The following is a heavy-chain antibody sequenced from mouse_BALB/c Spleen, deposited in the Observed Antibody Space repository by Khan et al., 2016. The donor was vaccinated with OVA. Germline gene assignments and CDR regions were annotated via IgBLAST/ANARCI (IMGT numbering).Heavy chain of an antibody. CDR2: INTYTGKP. V-gene: IGHV9-3-1*01. Sequence: QIQLVQSGPELKKPGETVKISCKASGYTFTDYVMNWVKQSPGKGVKWMGWINTYTGKPTYADDFKGRFAFSLETSASTAYLQLNSLKNEDTATXFCTRFHGGYWGQGTTLTVSS. CDR3: TRFHGGY. CDR1: GYTFTDYV. J-gene: IGHJ2*01.